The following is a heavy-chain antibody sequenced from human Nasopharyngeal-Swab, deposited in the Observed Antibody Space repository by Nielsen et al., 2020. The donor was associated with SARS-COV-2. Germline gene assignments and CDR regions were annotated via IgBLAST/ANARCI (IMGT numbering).Heavy chain of an antibody. Sequence: ASVKVSCKASGYTFTSYGISWVRQATGQGLEWMGWMNPNSGNTGYAQKFQGRVTMTRNTSISTAYMELSSLRSEDTAVYYCARGPGLRYFDWSYGMDVWGQGTTVTVSS. D-gene: IGHD3-9*01. CDR1: GYTFTSYG. J-gene: IGHJ6*02. CDR2: MNPNSGNT. V-gene: IGHV1-8*02. CDR3: ARGPGLRYFDWSYGMDV.